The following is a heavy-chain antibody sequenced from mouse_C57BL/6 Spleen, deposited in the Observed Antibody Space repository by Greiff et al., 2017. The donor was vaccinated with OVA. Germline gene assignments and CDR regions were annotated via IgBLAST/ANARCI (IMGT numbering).Heavy chain of an antibody. D-gene: IGHD2-12*01. J-gene: IGHJ3*01. Sequence: QVQLQQSGAELVRPGASVTLSCKASGYTFTDYEMHWVKQTPVHGLEWIGAIDPETGGTAYNQKFKGKAILTADKSSSTAYMELRSLTSEDSAVYYGTRKVSDYSNDELAYWGQGTLVTVSA. CDR1: GYTFTDYE. CDR3: TRKVSDYSNDELAY. CDR2: IDPETGGT. V-gene: IGHV1-15*01.